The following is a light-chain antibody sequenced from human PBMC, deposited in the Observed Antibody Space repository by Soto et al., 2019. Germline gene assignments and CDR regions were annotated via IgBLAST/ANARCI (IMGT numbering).Light chain of an antibody. CDR1: SSDVGSYDY. J-gene: IGLJ2*01. CDR2: NVN. CDR3: QSYDSSLSGGV. Sequence: QSALIQPPSVSGSPGQSVTISCTGTSSDVGSYDYVSWYQQHPGTVPKPMIYNVNTQPSGVPDRFSGSKSGNTASMTITGLQAEDEADYYCQSYDSSLSGGVFGGGTKLTVL. V-gene: IGLV2-11*01.